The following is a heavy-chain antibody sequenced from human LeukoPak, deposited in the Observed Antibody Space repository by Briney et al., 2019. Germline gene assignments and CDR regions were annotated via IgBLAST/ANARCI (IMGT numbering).Heavy chain of an antibody. CDR2: ISSSSRTI. Sequence: GGSLRLSCAGSGFSFSAYSMNWVRQAPGKGLEWVSYISSSSRTISYTDSVKGRFTISRDNAKNSLYLQMNSLRAEDTAVYYCAKAYYDDYATAPRDFYYWGQGTLVTVSS. V-gene: IGHV3-48*01. CDR1: GFSFSAYS. D-gene: IGHD4-17*01. CDR3: AKAYYDDYATAPRDFYY. J-gene: IGHJ4*02.